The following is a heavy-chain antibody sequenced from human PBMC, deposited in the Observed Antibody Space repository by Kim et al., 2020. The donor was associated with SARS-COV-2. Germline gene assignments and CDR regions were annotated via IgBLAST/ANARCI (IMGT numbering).Heavy chain of an antibody. Sequence: ASVKVSCKASGYTFTSYYMHWVRQAPGQGLEWMGIINPSGGSTSYAQKFQGRVTMTRDTSTSTVYMELSSLRSEDTAVYYCAASGGDYHHAFDIWGQGTMVTVSS. V-gene: IGHV1-46*03. CDR3: AASGGDYHHAFDI. D-gene: IGHD2-21*02. J-gene: IGHJ3*02. CDR1: GYTFTSYY. CDR2: INPSGGST.